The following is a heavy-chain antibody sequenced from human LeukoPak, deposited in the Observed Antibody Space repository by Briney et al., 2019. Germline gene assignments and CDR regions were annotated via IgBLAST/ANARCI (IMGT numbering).Heavy chain of an antibody. CDR1: GGSISSYY. J-gene: IGHJ4*02. V-gene: IGHV4-59*01. D-gene: IGHD3-9*01. CDR2: IYYSGST. CDR3: ARGPTDYDILTGYRYYFDY. Sequence: SETLSLTCTVSGGSISSYYWSWIRQPPGKGLEWIGYIYYSGSTNYNPSLKSRVTISVDTSKNQFSLKLSSVTAADTAVYYCARGPTDYDILTGYRYYFDYWGQGTLVTVSS.